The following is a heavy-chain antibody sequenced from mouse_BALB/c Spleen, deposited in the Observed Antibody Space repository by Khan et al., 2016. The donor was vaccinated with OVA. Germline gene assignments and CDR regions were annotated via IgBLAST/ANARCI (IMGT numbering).Heavy chain of an antibody. CDR2: IDPDNGDT. CDR1: GFNIRHYY. CDR3: TTGWGYAMDY. D-gene: IGHD4-1*01. Sequence: VQLQQSGADLVRSGASVKLSCKASGFNIRHYYLHWVKQRPEQGLEWIGWIDPDNGDTEYDPKFQGKATMTADTSSNTAYLQLSSLTSEDTAVYYCTTGWGYAMDYWGQGTSVTVSS. J-gene: IGHJ4*01. V-gene: IGHV14-4*02.